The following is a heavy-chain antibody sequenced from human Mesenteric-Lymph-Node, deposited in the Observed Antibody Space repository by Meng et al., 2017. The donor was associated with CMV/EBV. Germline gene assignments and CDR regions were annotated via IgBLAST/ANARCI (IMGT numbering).Heavy chain of an antibody. CDR2: ISASDSGSTP. D-gene: IGHD6-19*01. CDR3: ARRGGGSGSYAVDY. J-gene: IGHJ4*02. CDR1: GFSFSDYY. Sequence: GESLKISCAASGFSFSDYYMAWIRQAPGKGLEWVSHISASDSGSTPYYADSVKGRLTISRDNAKNSLFLQMNSLGVEDTAVYYCARRGGGSGSYAVDYWGQGILVTVSS. V-gene: IGHV3-11*04.